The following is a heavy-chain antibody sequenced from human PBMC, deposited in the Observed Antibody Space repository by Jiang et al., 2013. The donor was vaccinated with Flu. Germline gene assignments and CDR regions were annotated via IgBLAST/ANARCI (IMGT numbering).Heavy chain of an antibody. CDR3: ARGPHWGPLDY. CDR2: INHSGST. Sequence: LLKPSETLSLTCAVYGGSFSGYYWSWIRQPPGKGLEWIGEINHSGSTNYNPSLKSRVTISVDTSKNQFSLKLSSVTAADTAVYYCARGPHWGPLDYWGQGTLVTVSS. D-gene: IGHD7-27*01. CDR1: GGSFSGYY. V-gene: IGHV4-34*01. J-gene: IGHJ4*02.